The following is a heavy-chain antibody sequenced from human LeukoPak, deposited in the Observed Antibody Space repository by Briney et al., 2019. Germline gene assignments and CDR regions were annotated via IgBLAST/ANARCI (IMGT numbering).Heavy chain of an antibody. CDR2: IWYDGSNK. CDR3: AKQPRSYTGSYYFEY. CDR1: GFTFSSYG. D-gene: IGHD5-12*01. J-gene: IGHJ4*02. V-gene: IGHV3-33*06. Sequence: GGSLRLSCAASGFTFSSYGMHWVRQAPGKGLEWVAVIWYDGSNKYYADSVKGRFTISRDNSKNTLYLQMNSLRAEDTAVYYCAKQPRSYTGSYYFEYWGQGTPVTVSS.